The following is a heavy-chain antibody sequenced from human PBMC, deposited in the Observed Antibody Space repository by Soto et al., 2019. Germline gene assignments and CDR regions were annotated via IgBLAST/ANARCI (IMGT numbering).Heavy chain of an antibody. CDR3: ARGFPLWFDP. CDR2: IYADGRT. CDR1: GFIVSTIY. V-gene: IGHV3-66*01. J-gene: IGHJ5*02. Sequence: GGSLRLSCAASGFIVSTIYMSWVRQAPGKGLEWVSTIYADGRTYYADSVKGRVTITRDTSASTAYMELSSLRSEDTAVYYCARGFPLWFDPWGQGTLVTVSS. D-gene: IGHD3-16*02.